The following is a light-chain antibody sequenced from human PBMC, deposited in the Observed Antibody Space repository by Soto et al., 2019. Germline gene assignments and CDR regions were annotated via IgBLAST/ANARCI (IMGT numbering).Light chain of an antibody. J-gene: IGKJ4*01. CDR3: QQYNNLPRAT. CDR1: QSIXSD. Sequence: DIALTQCAVTLSLSPAERSALSCRASQSIXSDFDCDEEKPGQAPRILMXRTSSRANAFAARFSGSGSGTEFNLILSSLQSEDFVAYYCQQYNNLPRATFGGGTKVDIK. V-gene: IGKV3-15*01. CDR2: RTS.